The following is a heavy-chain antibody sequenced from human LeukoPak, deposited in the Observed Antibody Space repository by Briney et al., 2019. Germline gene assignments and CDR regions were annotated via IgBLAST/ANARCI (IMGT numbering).Heavy chain of an antibody. J-gene: IGHJ4*02. CDR2: IKQDGSEK. CDR3: ATRGSYYVNYY. D-gene: IGHD1-26*01. CDR1: GFTFSSYW. V-gene: IGHV3-7*01. Sequence: TGGSLRLSCAASGFTFSSYWMSWVRQAPGKGLEWVANIKQDGSEKYYVDSVKGRFTIARDNAKNSLYLQMNSLGAEDTAGSYFATRGSYYVNYYSGQRTLVTVSS.